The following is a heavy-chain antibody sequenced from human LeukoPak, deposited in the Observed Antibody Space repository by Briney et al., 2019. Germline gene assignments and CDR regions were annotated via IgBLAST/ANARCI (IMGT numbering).Heavy chain of an antibody. CDR2: ISGSGGST. CDR1: GFTFSSYA. J-gene: IGHJ4*02. D-gene: IGHD2-2*02. Sequence: GGSLRLSCAASGFTFSSYALIWVRQAPGKGLEWVSAISGSGGSTYYADSVKGRFTISRDNSKNTLYLQMNSLRAEDTAVYYCAKDSAIVVVPAAIGDYWGQGTLVTVSS. V-gene: IGHV3-23*01. CDR3: AKDSAIVVVPAAIGDY.